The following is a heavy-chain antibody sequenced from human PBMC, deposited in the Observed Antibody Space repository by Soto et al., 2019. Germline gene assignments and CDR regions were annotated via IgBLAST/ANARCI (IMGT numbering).Heavy chain of an antibody. J-gene: IGHJ3*02. CDR3: ARDLSYDILTGTASDAFDI. CDR2: VYYSGST. D-gene: IGHD3-9*01. V-gene: IGHV4-31*03. CDR1: GGSISSGGYY. Sequence: QVQLQESGPGLVKPSQTLSLTCTVSGGSISSGGYYWSWIRQHPGKGLEWIGYVYYSGSTYYNPSLKSRVTISVDTSKNQFSLKLSSVTAADTAVYYCARDLSYDILTGTASDAFDIWGQGTMVTVSS.